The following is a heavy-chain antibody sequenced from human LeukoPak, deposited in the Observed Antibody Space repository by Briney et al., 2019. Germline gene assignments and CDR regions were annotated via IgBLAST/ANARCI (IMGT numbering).Heavy chain of an antibody. CDR3: ATSTYRLGEYYYYGMDV. J-gene: IGHJ6*02. Sequence: PSETLSLTCTVSGGSISSSSYYWGWIRQPPGKGLEWIGSIYYSGSTNYNPSLKSRVTMSVDTSKNQFSLKLSSVTAADTAVYYCATSTYRLGEYYYYGMDVWGQGTTVTVSS. V-gene: IGHV4-39*07. D-gene: IGHD3-16*01. CDR1: GGSISSSSYY. CDR2: IYYSGST.